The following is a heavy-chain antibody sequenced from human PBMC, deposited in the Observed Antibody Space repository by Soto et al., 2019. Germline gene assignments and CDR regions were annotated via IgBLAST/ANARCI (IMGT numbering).Heavy chain of an antibody. J-gene: IGHJ6*02. D-gene: IGHD5-12*01. CDR2: IYYSGST. V-gene: IGHV4-59*01. CDR1: GDSIRSYY. CDR3: AREYGGFDNGLEV. Sequence: PSETLSLTCTVSGDSIRSYYWTWIRQPPGKGLELIGYIYYSGSTRYNPSLKSRVTISVDMSKNQFSLKLSSVIAADTAVYYCAREYGGFDNGLEVWGQGTAVTVS.